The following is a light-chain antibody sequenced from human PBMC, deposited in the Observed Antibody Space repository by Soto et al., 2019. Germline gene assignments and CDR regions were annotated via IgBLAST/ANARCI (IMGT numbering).Light chain of an antibody. Sequence: QSALTQPASVSGSPGQSITISCTVTSSDVGGDNYVSWYQQHPGNAPKLMIYDVSNRPSGVSTRFSFSKSGNTASQTISGRQAEDEADYYCSSYTSSGTYVFGTGTKVTVL. V-gene: IGLV2-14*01. CDR2: DVS. CDR1: SSDVGGDNY. CDR3: SSYTSSGTYV. J-gene: IGLJ1*01.